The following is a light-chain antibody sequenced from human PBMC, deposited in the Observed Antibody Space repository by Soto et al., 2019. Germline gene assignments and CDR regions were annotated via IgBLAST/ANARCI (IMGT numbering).Light chain of an antibody. CDR2: GAS. CDR1: QSVNSR. Sequence: EIVLTQSPGTLSLSPGERATLSCRASQSVNSRLAWYQHKPGQAPRLLISGASSRATGIPDRFSGSGSGADFTLTISTLEPEDFAVYYCQQRSSWPITFGQGTRLEN. V-gene: IGKV3-11*01. CDR3: QQRSSWPIT. J-gene: IGKJ5*01.